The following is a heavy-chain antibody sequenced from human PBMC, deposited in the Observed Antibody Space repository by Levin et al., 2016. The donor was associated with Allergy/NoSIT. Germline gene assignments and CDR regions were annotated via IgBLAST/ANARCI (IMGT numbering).Heavy chain of an antibody. CDR3: ARTISPRPLDC. CDR2: INSDGSAT. Sequence: VRQAPGKGLVWVSRINSDGSATDYEDSVKGRFTISRNNAKNTLYLQMNSLRAEDAAVYFCARTISPRPLDCWGQGTLVTVSS. J-gene: IGHJ4*02. V-gene: IGHV3-74*01. D-gene: IGHD6-6*01.